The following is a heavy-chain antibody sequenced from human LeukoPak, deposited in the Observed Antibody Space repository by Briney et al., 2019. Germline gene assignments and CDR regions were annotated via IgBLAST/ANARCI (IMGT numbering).Heavy chain of an antibody. D-gene: IGHD3-10*01. J-gene: IGHJ6*03. V-gene: IGHV3-23*01. Sequence: GGSLRLSCAASGFTFSSYAMSWVRQAPGKGLEWVSTISGSGGRTYYADSVKGRFTISRDNSKNTLSLQMNSLRAEDTAVYYCAKNLARFGGNYYYYYMDVWGKGTTVTISS. CDR1: GFTFSSYA. CDR3: AKNLARFGGNYYYYYMDV. CDR2: ISGSGGRT.